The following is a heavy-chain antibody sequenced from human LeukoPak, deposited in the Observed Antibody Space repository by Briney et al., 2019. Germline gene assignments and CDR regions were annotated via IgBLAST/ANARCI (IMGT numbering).Heavy chain of an antibody. CDR2: ISSSGSTI. J-gene: IGHJ4*02. D-gene: IGHD3-22*01. CDR1: GFTFSSYE. CDR3: ARVGYYDSSGYNGDY. Sequence: GGSLRLSCAASGFTFSSYEMSWVRQAPGKGLEWVSYISSSGSTIYYADSVKGRFTISRDNAKNSLYLQMNSLRAEDTAVYYCARVGYYDSSGYNGDYWGQGTLVTVSS. V-gene: IGHV3-48*03.